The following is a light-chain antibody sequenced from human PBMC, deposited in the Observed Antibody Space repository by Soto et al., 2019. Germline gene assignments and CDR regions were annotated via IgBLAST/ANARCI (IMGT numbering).Light chain of an antibody. CDR1: SSDVGSYNR. Sequence: QSALTQPRSVSGSPGQSVTISCTGTSSDVGSYNRVSWYQQPPGTAPKLMIFEVSNRPSGVPDRFSGSKSGNTASLTISGLQAEDEADYYCCSYAGSYTWVFGGGTQLTVL. CDR3: CSYAGSYTWV. V-gene: IGLV2-18*02. CDR2: EVS. J-gene: IGLJ3*02.